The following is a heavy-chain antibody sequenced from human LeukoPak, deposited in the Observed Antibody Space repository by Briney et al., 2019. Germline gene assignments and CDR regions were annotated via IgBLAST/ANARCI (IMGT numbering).Heavy chain of an antibody. CDR2: IYYSGST. CDR1: GGSISSYY. J-gene: IGHJ3*02. Sequence: SETLSLTCTVSGGSISSYYWSWIRQPPGKGLEWIGYIYYSGSTNYNPSLKSRVTISVDTSKNQFSLKLSSVTAADTAVYYCARQRLVAPTPGACDIWGQGTMVTVSS. CDR3: ARQRLVAPTPGACDI. D-gene: IGHD2-15*01. V-gene: IGHV4-59*08.